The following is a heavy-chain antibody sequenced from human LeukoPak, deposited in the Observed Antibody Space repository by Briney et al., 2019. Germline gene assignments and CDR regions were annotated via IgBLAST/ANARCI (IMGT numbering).Heavy chain of an antibody. CDR2: IYTSGST. CDR1: GGSISSGSYY. D-gene: IGHD6-19*01. V-gene: IGHV4-61*09. Sequence: PSQTLSLTCTVSGGSISSGSYYWSWIRQPAGTGLEWIGHIYTSGSTNYNPSLKSRVTISVDTSKNQFSLKLNFVAAADTAVYYCARVAVAAYYFGYWGQGTLVTVSS. CDR3: ARVAVAAYYFGY. J-gene: IGHJ4*02.